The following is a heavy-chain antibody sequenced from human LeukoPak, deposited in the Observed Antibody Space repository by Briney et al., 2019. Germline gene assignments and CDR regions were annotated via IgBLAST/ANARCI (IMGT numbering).Heavy chain of an antibody. Sequence: KPSETLSLTCTVSGGSISSSSYYWGWIRQPPGKGLEWIGSIYYSGSTYYNPSLKSRVTISVDTSKNQFSLKLSSVTAADTAVYYCARGEPLGYYDSSGYYHFDYWGQGTLVTVSS. J-gene: IGHJ4*02. D-gene: IGHD3-22*01. CDR3: ARGEPLGYYDSSGYYHFDY. CDR2: IYYSGST. V-gene: IGHV4-39*07. CDR1: GGSISSSSYY.